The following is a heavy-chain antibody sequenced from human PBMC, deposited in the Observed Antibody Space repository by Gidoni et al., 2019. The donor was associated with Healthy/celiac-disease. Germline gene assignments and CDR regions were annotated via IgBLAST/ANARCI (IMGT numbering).Heavy chain of an antibody. J-gene: IGHJ4*02. CDR3: ARDDLAVAGSSLFDY. CDR2: INPSGGST. Sequence: QVQLVQSGAEVKKPGAAVKVSCTASGYTFTSYYMHWVRQAPGQGLEWMGIINPSGGSTSYAQKFQGRVTMTRDTSTSTVYMELSSLRSEDTAVYYCARDDLAVAGSSLFDYWGQGTLVTVSS. CDR1: GYTFTSYY. V-gene: IGHV1-46*01. D-gene: IGHD6-19*01.